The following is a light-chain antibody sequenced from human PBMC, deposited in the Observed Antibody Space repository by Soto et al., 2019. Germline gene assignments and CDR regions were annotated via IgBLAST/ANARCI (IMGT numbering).Light chain of an antibody. CDR2: ENN. CDR1: SSNIGTNY. J-gene: IGLJ3*02. CDR3: RTCDSSLNYV. Sequence: QSVLTQPPSVSAAPGQKVTISCTGSSSNIGTNYVSWYQQLPGTAPKLLIYENNKRPSGIPDRFSGSKSGTSATLGITGLQAGDEADYYCRTCDSSLNYVFGGGTKLTVL. V-gene: IGLV1-51*02.